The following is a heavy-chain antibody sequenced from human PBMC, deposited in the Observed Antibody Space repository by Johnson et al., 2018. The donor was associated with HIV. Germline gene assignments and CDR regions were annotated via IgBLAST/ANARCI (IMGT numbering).Heavy chain of an antibody. J-gene: IGHJ3*02. D-gene: IGHD3-9*01. Sequence: QVQLVESGGGLVQPGGSLRLSCAASGFRFSDHYMSWIRQAPGKGLEWISYMSSSGSTIYHAESVKGRFTISRDNAKNSLYLQMNSLRVEDTAVYYCAKDTIAGVKGDSLIWGQGTMVTVSS. V-gene: IGHV3-11*04. CDR2: MSSSGSTI. CDR1: GFRFSDHY. CDR3: AKDTIAGVKGDSLI.